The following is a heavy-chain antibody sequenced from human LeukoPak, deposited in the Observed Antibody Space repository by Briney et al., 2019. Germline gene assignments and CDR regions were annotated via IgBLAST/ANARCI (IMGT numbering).Heavy chain of an antibody. V-gene: IGHV5-10-1*01. D-gene: IGHD5-18*01. CDR1: GYSFTSYW. CDR3: ARTGGYNYGPGDL. CDR2: IDPSDSYT. J-gene: IGHJ5*02. Sequence: GGSLRISCKGSGYSFTSYWISWVRQMPGKGLEWMGRIDPSDSYTNYSPSFQGHVTISADKSIRTAYLQWSSLKASDTAMYYCARTGGYNYGPGDLWGQGTLVTVSS.